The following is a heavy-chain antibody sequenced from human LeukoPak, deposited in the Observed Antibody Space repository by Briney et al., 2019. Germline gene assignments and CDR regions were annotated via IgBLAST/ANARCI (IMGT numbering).Heavy chain of an antibody. CDR1: GFALSSHW. CDR3: ARNNGMDV. J-gene: IGHJ6*02. V-gene: IGHV3-7*03. CDR2: VNRDGSET. Sequence: GGSLRLSCAASGFALSSHWMSWVRQVPGRGPEWVANVNRDGSETYYLDSVKGRFTISKDNAKNSLYLQMNSLRAEDTALYHCARNNGMDVWGQGTTVIVSS.